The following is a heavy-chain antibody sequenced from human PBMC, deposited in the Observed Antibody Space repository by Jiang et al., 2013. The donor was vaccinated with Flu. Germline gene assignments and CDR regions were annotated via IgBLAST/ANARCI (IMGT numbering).Heavy chain of an antibody. Sequence: SLKISCKGSGYSFTSYWIGWVRQMPGKGLEWMGIIYPGDSDTRYSPSFQGQVTISADKSISTAYLQWSSLKASDTAMYYCATIPEDTEDAFDIWGQGTMVTVSS. J-gene: IGHJ3*02. CDR2: IYPGDSDT. V-gene: IGHV5-51*01. CDR1: GYSFTSYW. D-gene: IGHD5-18*01. CDR3: ATIPEDTEDAFDI.